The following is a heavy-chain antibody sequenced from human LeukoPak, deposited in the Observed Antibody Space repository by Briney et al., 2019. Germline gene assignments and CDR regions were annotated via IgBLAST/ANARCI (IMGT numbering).Heavy chain of an antibody. J-gene: IGHJ5*02. CDR1: GFTFSHYA. Sequence: PGGSLRLSCAASGFTFSHYAMTWVRRAPGKGLEWVSGTSGDGGIIYYADSVRGRFTISRDNSKNTLYLQINNLRAEDTAVYYCAKGPTYGYHAWGRGTLVTVSS. V-gene: IGHV3-23*01. D-gene: IGHD5-18*01. CDR3: AKGPTYGYHA. CDR2: TSGDGGII.